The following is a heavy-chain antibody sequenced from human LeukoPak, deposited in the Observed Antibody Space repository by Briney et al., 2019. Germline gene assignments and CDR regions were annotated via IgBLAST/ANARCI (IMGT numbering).Heavy chain of an antibody. J-gene: IGHJ3*02. D-gene: IGHD4-23*01. CDR1: GYTFTSYY. CDR3: ARDRDYGGKVYAFDI. V-gene: IGHV1-46*01. CDR2: INPSGGST. Sequence: ASVKVSCKASGYTFTSYYMHWVRQAPGQGLEWMGLINPSGGSTSYAQKFQGRVTMTRDTSTSTVHMELSSLRAEDTAVYYCARDRDYGGKVYAFDIRGQGTIVTVSS.